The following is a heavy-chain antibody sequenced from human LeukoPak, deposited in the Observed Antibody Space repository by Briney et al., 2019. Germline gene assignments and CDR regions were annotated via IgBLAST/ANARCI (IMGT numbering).Heavy chain of an antibody. CDR2: VKQDGSEK. CDR1: GFTFSDYW. Sequence: GGSLRLSCAASGFTFSDYWMSWVRQAPGKGLEWVANVKQDGSEKFYVDSVKGRFTISRDNAKNSLYLQMNSLRAEDTAVYYCARSAAMVTGRFDYWGQGTLVTVSS. D-gene: IGHD5-18*01. V-gene: IGHV3-7*01. J-gene: IGHJ4*02. CDR3: ARSAAMVTGRFDY.